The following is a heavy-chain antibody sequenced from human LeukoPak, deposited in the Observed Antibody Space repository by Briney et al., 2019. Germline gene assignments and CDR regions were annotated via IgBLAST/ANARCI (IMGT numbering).Heavy chain of an antibody. CDR1: GFTFSSYA. V-gene: IGHV3-23*01. CDR3: AKAPLGDLQLYYYYYMDV. CDR2: ISGSGGST. D-gene: IGHD4-17*01. Sequence: GGSLTLSCAASGFTFSSYAMSWVRQAPAQGLEWVSAISGSGGSTYYADSVKGRFTISRDNSKNTLYPQMNSLRAEDTAVDYCAKAPLGDLQLYYYYYMDVWGKGTTVTVSS. J-gene: IGHJ6*03.